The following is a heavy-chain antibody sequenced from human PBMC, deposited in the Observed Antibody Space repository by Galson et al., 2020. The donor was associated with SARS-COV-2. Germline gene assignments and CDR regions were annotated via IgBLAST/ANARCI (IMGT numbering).Heavy chain of an antibody. CDR1: GYTFSNYG. CDR3: ARDDRWEPEKVHH. V-gene: IGHV1-18*04. Sequence: ASVKVSCKASGYTFSNYGISWVRQAPGQGLEWMGWISSYNGKTKYAQNLQGRVTMTTDTSTSTAYMELRSLRSDDTAVYYCARDDRWEPEKVHHWGQGTLVTVSS. J-gene: IGHJ1*01. CDR2: ISSYNGKT. D-gene: IGHD1-26*01.